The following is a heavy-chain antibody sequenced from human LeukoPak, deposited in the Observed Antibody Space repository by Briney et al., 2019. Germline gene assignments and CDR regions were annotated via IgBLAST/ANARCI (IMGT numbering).Heavy chain of an antibody. CDR2: IYLYGTT. CDR1: IGSISSSKW. Sequence: SETLSLTCSVSIGSISSSKWWSWVRQSPVKGLEWIGEIYLYGTTNYNPSFTSRVTISVDTSKNQFSLKLSSVTAADTAVYYCARCEEVPAALQGWDAFDIWGQGTMVTVSS. CDR3: ARCEEVPAALQGWDAFDI. V-gene: IGHV4-4*02. D-gene: IGHD2-2*01. J-gene: IGHJ3*02.